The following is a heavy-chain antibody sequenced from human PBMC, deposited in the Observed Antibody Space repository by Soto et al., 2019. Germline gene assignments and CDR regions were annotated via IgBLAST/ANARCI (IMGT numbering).Heavy chain of an antibody. CDR3: ARGGSGWFRWFDP. CDR1: GGSISSSNW. Sequence: PSETLSLTCAVSGGSISSSNWWSWVRQPPGKGLEWIGEIYHSGSTNYNPSLKSRVTISVDKSKNQFSLKLSSVTAADTAVYYCARGGSGWFRWFDPWGQGTRVTVSS. J-gene: IGHJ5*02. V-gene: IGHV4-4*02. D-gene: IGHD6-19*01. CDR2: IYHSGST.